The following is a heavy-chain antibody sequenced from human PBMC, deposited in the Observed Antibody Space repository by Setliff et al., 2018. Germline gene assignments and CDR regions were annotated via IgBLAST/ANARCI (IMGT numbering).Heavy chain of an antibody. CDR2: ISHSGSI. CDR1: GYSISSGHY. J-gene: IGHJ4*02. Sequence: SETLSLTCTVSGYSISSGHYWGWIRQPPGKGLEWIGSISHSGSINYNPSLKSRLTISRDTSKNQVSLKLNSVTTTDTAVYYCARDLGHGGDSDYWGQGILVTVSS. D-gene: IGHD2-21*02. V-gene: IGHV4-38-2*02. CDR3: ARDLGHGGDSDY.